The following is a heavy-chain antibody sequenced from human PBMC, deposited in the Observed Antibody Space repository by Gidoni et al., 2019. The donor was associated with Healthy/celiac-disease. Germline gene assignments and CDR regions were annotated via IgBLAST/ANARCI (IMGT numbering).Heavy chain of an antibody. Sequence: EVQLVETGGGLVKPGGSLRLSCAASGFTFSSYSMNWVRQAPGKGLEWVSSISSSSSYIYYADSVKGRFTISRDNAKNSLYLQMNSLRAEDTAVYYCARSVHDDYYDSSDRYYFDYWGQGTLVTVSS. V-gene: IGHV3-21*01. D-gene: IGHD3-22*01. CDR1: GFTFSSYS. CDR2: ISSSSSYI. CDR3: ARSVHDDYYDSSDRYYFDY. J-gene: IGHJ4*02.